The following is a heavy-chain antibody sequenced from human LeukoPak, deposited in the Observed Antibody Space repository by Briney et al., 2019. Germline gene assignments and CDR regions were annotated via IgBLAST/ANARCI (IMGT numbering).Heavy chain of an antibody. CDR2: ISASGDTT. V-gene: IGHV3-23*01. Sequence: GGSLRLSCAASEFTFSSYGMSWVRQAPGKGLEWVSGISASGDTTYYADSVMGRFTISRDNSKNTLYVQMNTLRAEDTAIYYCAKLRPYTNSPIDYWGQGTLVTVSS. CDR1: EFTFSSYG. CDR3: AKLRPYTNSPIDY. J-gene: IGHJ4*02. D-gene: IGHD6-6*01.